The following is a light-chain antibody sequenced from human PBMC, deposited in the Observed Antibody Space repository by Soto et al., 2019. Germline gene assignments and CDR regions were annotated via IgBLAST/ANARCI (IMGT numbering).Light chain of an antibody. CDR3: QTWGTGIVV. CDR1: SGHSSYA. Sequence: QLVLTQSPSASASLGASVKLTCTLSSGHSSYAIAWLQQQPEKGPRYLMKLNSDGSHSKGDGIPDHFSGSSSGAERYLTISSLQSEDEADYYCQTWGTGIVVFGGGTQLTVL. CDR2: LNSDGSH. J-gene: IGLJ2*01. V-gene: IGLV4-69*01.